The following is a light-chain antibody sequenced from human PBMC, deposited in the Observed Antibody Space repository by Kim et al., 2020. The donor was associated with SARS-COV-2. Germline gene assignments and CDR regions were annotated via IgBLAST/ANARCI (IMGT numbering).Light chain of an antibody. V-gene: IGKV3-11*01. J-gene: IGKJ5*01. CDR3: QQRSNWPPIT. CDR1: QSVSSY. Sequence: SPGEIAPLSCRASQSVSSYLAWYQQKPGQAPRLLIYDASNRATGIPARFSGSGSGTDFTLTISSLEPEDFAVYYCQQRSNWPPITFGQGTRLEIK. CDR2: DAS.